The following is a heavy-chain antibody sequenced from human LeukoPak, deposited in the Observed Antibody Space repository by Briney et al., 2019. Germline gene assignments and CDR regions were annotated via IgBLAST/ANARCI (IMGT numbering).Heavy chain of an antibody. J-gene: IGHJ4*02. CDR2: IIPILGIA. V-gene: IGHV1-69*04. CDR1: GGTSSSYA. CDR3: ARDSRMTSLDY. D-gene: IGHD2-21*02. Sequence: PVASVKVSCMASGGTSSSYAISWVRQAPGQGLEWMGRIIPILGIANYAQKFQGRVTITADKSTSTAYMELSSLRSEDTAVYYCARDSRMTSLDYWGQGTLVTVSS.